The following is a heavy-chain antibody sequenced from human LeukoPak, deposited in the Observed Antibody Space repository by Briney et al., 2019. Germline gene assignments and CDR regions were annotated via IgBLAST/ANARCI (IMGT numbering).Heavy chain of an antibody. J-gene: IGHJ4*02. CDR2: IRSKTYGGTT. CDR1: GFPFGDYT. D-gene: IGHD3-22*01. Sequence: PGRSLRLSCTASGFPFGDYTMSWFRQAPGKGLEWVGFIRSKTYGGTTEYAASVKGRFTMSRDVSKSIAYLQLNSLKTEDTAVYYCTREKSYYYDTSGSDYWGQGTLVTVSS. CDR3: TREKSYYYDTSGSDY. V-gene: IGHV3-49*03.